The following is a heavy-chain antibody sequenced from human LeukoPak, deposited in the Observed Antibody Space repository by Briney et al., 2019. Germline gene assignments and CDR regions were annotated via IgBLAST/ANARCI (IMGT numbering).Heavy chain of an antibody. CDR3: ATDFDVVGASKNY. Sequence: ASVKVSCKVSGYTLTELSMHWVRQAPGKGLEWMGGFDPEDGETIYAQKFQGRVTMTEDTSADTAYMELSSLRSEDTAVYYCATDFDVVGASKNYWGQGTLVTVSS. CDR1: GYTLTELS. D-gene: IGHD1-26*01. J-gene: IGHJ4*02. CDR2: FDPEDGET. V-gene: IGHV1-24*01.